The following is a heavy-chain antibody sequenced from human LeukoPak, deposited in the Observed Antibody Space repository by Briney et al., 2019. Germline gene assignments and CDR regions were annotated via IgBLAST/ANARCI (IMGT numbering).Heavy chain of an antibody. CDR1: RFILSSYL. V-gene: IGHV3-30*04. D-gene: IGHD6-13*01. J-gene: IGHJ3*02. Sequence: GGPLRLSFAASRFILSSYLLHWAPQAPAKGLEGVAVLSYDGSDKYYADSVKGRFTISRDNSRNTLYLQMNSLRTEDTAMYYCARGGSSWDFAFDIWGQGTMVTVSS. CDR3: ARGGSSWDFAFDI. CDR2: LSYDGSDK.